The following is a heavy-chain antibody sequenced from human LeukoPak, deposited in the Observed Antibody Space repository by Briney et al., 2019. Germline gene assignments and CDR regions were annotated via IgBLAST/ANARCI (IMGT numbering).Heavy chain of an antibody. CDR3: AEIPRD. CDR2: IYDSGTSATT. J-gene: IGHJ4*02. Sequence: SETLSLTCTVSGGSMNHHYWSWVRQPPGKEPEWIACIYDSGTSATTDYNASLKSRVTISMDTSKRQFSLRLDSVTAADTAVYYCAEIPRDWGQGTLVTVSS. V-gene: IGHV4-59*11. CDR1: GGSMNHHY.